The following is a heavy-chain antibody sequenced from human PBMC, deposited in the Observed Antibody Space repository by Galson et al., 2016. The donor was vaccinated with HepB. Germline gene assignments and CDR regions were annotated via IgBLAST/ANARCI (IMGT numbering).Heavy chain of an antibody. J-gene: IGHJ6*02. CDR3: ARDKERWVQYNYYFGMDV. D-gene: IGHD5-24*01. Sequence: SVKVSCKASGYTFGSYPIHWVRQAPGQGLEWMGIITPNNGNTVYAQKFQGSVTMTSDTSTSTVYMEVSSLRSEHTAVYYWARDKERWVQYNYYFGMDVWGQGTTVTVSS. CDR2: ITPNNGNT. CDR1: GYTFGSYP. V-gene: IGHV1-46*01.